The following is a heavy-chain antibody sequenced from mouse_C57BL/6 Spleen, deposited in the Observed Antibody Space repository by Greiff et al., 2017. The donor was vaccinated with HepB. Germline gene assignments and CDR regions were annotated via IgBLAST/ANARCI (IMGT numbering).Heavy chain of an antibody. J-gene: IGHJ2*01. V-gene: IGHV1-59*01. CDR3: ARPPYGSSDDY. D-gene: IGHD1-1*01. CDR1: GYTFTSYW. CDR2: IDPSDSYT. Sequence: QVQLQQPGAELVRPGTSVKLSCKASGYTFTSYWMHWVKQRPGQGLEWIGVIDPSDSYTNYNQKFKGKATLTVDTSSSTAYMQLSSLTSEDSAVYYCARPPYGSSDDYWGQGTTLTVSS.